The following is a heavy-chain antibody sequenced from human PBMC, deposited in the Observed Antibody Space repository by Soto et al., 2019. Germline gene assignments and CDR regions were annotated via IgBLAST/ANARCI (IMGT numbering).Heavy chain of an antibody. D-gene: IGHD4-4*01. CDR2: IKSKSSGGTT. V-gene: IGHV3-15*01. Sequence: GGSLRLSCAASGFIFRNAWMSWARQAPGKGLEWVGRIKSKSSGGTTDYAAPVEGRVTITRDDSKSILYLQMTSLTVEDTAVYFCTSEKGWRQSPLDSWGQGALVTVSS. J-gene: IGHJ5*01. CDR3: TSEKGWRQSPLDS. CDR1: GFIFRNAW.